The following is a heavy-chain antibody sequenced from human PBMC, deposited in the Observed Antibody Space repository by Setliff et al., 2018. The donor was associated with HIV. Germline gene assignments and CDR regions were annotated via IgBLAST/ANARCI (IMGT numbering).Heavy chain of an antibody. J-gene: IGHJ4*02. CDR1: GGSFSGYY. CDR3: ARWGDGYNSYDS. D-gene: IGHD5-12*01. Sequence: SETLSLTCAVYGGSFSGYYWSWIRRPPGKGLEWIGSIYNRGSTYYNPSLKSRVTISVDTSKNQFSLKLSSVTAADTAVYYCARWGDGYNSYDSWGQGTLVTVSS. CDR2: IYNRGST. V-gene: IGHV4-34*01.